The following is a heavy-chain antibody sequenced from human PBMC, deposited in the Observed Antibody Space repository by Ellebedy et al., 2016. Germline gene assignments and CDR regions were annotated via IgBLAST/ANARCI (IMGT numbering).Heavy chain of an antibody. CDR3: ARDQTTGYSSSWYPWDWFDP. D-gene: IGHD6-13*01. Sequence: ASVKVSCKASGYTFTSYAMHWVRQAPGQRLEWMGWINAGNGNTKYSQKFQGRVTITRDTSASTAYMELSSLRSEDTAVYYYARDQTTGYSSSWYPWDWFDPWGQGTLVTVSS. V-gene: IGHV1-3*01. CDR1: GYTFTSYA. J-gene: IGHJ5*02. CDR2: INAGNGNT.